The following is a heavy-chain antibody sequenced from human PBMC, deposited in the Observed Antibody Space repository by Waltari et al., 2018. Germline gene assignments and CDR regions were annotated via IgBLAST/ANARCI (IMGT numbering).Heavy chain of an antibody. D-gene: IGHD3-22*01. V-gene: IGHV3-30*04. CDR2: ISYNERNI. Sequence: QVQLVESGGGVIQPGRSLRRSCAASAFTFSSYAMHWVRQAPGKGLEWVAVISYNERNIYYVDSVKGRFIISRDNSKKMLYLQMNSLRTEDTAVYYCARDYCDRTNCHGMDVWGQGTTVTVSS. CDR1: AFTFSSYA. CDR3: ARDYCDRTNCHGMDV. J-gene: IGHJ6*02.